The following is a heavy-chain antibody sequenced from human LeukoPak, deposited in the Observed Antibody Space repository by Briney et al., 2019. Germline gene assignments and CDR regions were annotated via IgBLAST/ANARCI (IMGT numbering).Heavy chain of an antibody. V-gene: IGHV1-2*02. D-gene: IGHD1-7*01. Sequence: WASVKVSCKASGYTFTGYYMHWVRQAPGQGLEWMGWINPNSGGTNYAQKFQGRITMTRDTSISTAYMELSRLRSDDTAVYYCARNNWNYVGWFDPWGQGTLVTVSS. CDR2: INPNSGGT. J-gene: IGHJ5*02. CDR3: ARNNWNYVGWFDP. CDR1: GYTFTGYY.